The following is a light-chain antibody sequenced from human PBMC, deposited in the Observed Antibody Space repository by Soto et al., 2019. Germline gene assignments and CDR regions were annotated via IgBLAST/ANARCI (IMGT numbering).Light chain of an antibody. Sequence: DIQMTQSPSTLSASVGERVTITCRASQRISSWLAWYQQKPGKAPKVLIYDASSLESGVPSRFSGRGSGTEFTLTISSLQPDDFATYYCQQYNSPYTFGQGTKLEIK. J-gene: IGKJ2*01. CDR3: QQYNSPYT. CDR2: DAS. CDR1: QRISSW. V-gene: IGKV1-5*01.